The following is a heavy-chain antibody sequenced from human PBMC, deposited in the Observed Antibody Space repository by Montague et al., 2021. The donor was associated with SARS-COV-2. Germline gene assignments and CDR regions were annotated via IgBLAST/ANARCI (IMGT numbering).Heavy chain of an antibody. V-gene: IGHV4-31*03. D-gene: IGHD3-10*01. Sequence: TLSLTCSVSSGSISTGHYWSCIRQHPMKRLEWIGYIYYSGSTYCNPPFKGRVTISIDTAKNQFSLLLTSKTAAATAVYYCARNHGQWFGGLWGQGLDVWGQGTTVIVSS. CDR3: ARNHGQWFGGLWGQGLDV. CDR2: IYYSGST. J-gene: IGHJ6*02. CDR1: SGSISTGHY.